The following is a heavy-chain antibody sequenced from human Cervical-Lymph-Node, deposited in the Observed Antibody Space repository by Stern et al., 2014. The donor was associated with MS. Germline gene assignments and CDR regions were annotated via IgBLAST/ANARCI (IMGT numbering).Heavy chain of an antibody. V-gene: IGHV1-69*09. CDR1: GDSFSSYA. D-gene: IGHD6-19*01. CDR3: ARGQWLDY. J-gene: IGHJ4*02. Sequence: VQLVESGAEVKKSGSSVQVSCKVSGDSFSSYAINWVRQAPGQGLEWMGRVIPVLGIPNYAEKFRGRIRIAADKSTSTVYMDLNSLTSEDTAMYYCARGQWLDYWGQGTLVTVSS. CDR2: VIPVLGIP.